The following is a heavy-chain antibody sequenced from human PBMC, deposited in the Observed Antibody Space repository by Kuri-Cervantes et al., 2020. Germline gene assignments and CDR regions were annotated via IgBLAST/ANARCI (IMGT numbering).Heavy chain of an antibody. D-gene: IGHD3-10*01. CDR2: IGTAGDT. V-gene: IGHV3-13*01. J-gene: IGHJ6*02. CDR3: ARGVKVRGVIIYYYYGMDV. Sequence: GESLKISCAASGFTFSSYDMHWVRQATGKGLERVSAIGTAGDTYYPGSVKGRFTISRDNAKNSLYLQMNSLRDEDTAVYYCARGVKVRGVIIYYYYGMDVWGQGTTVTVSS. CDR1: GFTFSSYD.